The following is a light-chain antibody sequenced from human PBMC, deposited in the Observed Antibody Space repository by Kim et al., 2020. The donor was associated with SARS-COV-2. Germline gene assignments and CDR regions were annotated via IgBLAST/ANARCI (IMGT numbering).Light chain of an antibody. CDR1: QSVRNNY. Sequence: YPGERATLAYRSSQSVRNNYLAWYQQKPGQAPGLLIHGASGRATGIPDRFSGSGSGTDFTLTISRVEPEDFAVYYCQQYGNSPSTFGPGTKVDIK. V-gene: IGKV3-20*01. CDR3: QQYGNSPST. CDR2: GAS. J-gene: IGKJ3*01.